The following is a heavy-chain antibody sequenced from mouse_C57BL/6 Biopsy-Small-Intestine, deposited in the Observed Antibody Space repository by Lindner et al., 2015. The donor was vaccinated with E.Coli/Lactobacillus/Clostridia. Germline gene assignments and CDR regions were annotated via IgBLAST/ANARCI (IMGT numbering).Heavy chain of an antibody. D-gene: IGHD4-1*01. CDR1: GYTFTDYN. CDR2: INPNNGGS. J-gene: IGHJ2*01. V-gene: IGHV1-22*01. Sequence: VQLQESGPELVKPGASVKVSCKASGYTFTDYNMHWVKQSHGKSLEWIGYINPNNGGSSYNQKFKGKATLTVNKSSSTAYMELRSLTSEDSAVYYCAIPGNWYFDYWGQGTTLTVSS. CDR3: AIPGNWYFDY.